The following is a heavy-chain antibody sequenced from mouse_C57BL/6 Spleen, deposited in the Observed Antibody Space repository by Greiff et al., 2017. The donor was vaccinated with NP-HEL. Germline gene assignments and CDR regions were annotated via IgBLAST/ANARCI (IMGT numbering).Heavy chain of an antibody. CDR2: IDPEDGDT. J-gene: IGHJ2*01. D-gene: IGHD1-1*01. CDR3: TLYYGSRFSYYFDY. Sequence: VQLQQSGAELVRPGASVKLSCTASGFNIKDYYMHWVKQRPEQGLEWIGRIDPEDGDTEYAPKFQGKATMTADTSSNTAYLQLSSLTSEDTAVYYCTLYYGSRFSYYFDYWGQGTTLTVSS. V-gene: IGHV14-1*01. CDR1: GFNIKDYY.